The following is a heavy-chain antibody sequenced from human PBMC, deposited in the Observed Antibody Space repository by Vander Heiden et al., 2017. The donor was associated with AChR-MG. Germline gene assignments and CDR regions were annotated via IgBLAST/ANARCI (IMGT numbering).Heavy chain of an antibody. CDR3: AKRVTGSFDY. Sequence: EVQVLESGGGLVQPGGSLRLSCAASGFSFSSSAMSWVRQAPGKGLEWVSAINTSGGSTYYADSVKGRFTISRDNSKNTLYLQMNSLRAEDTAVYFCAKRVTGSFDYWGQGTLVTVSS. D-gene: IGHD2-21*02. V-gene: IGHV3-23*01. CDR2: INTSGGST. J-gene: IGHJ4*02. CDR1: GFSFSSSA.